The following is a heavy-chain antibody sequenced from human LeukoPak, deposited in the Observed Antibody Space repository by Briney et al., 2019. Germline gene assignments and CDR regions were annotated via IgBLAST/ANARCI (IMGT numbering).Heavy chain of an antibody. Sequence: GGSLRLSCAASGFTFSNYWMTWVRQAPGKGLEWVAHIKEDGGEKHYVDPVKGRFTISRDNAKNSLYLQMNSLRAEDTALYYCAKTDYYDSSGYLAGRAFDIWGQGTMVTVSS. CDR2: IKEDGGEK. D-gene: IGHD3-22*01. CDR1: GFTFSNYW. CDR3: AKTDYYDSSGYLAGRAFDI. J-gene: IGHJ3*02. V-gene: IGHV3-7*03.